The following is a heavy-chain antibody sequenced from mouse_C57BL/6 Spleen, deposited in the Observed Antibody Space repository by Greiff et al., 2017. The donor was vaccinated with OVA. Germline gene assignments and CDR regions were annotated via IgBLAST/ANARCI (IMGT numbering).Heavy chain of an antibody. J-gene: IGHJ1*03. Sequence: VQLKESGPELVKPGASVKMSCKASGYTFTDYNMHWVKQSHGKSLEWIGYINPNNGGTSYNQKFKGKATLTVNKSSSTAYMELRSLTSEDSAVYYCATGWYFDVWGTGTTVTVSS. CDR3: ATGWYFDV. CDR2: INPNNGGT. V-gene: IGHV1-22*01. D-gene: IGHD4-1*01. CDR1: GYTFTDYN.